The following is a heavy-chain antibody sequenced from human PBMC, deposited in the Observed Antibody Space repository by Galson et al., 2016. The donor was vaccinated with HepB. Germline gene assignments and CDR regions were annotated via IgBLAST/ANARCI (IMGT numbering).Heavy chain of an antibody. CDR1: GFTFSSYA. J-gene: IGHJ6*02. D-gene: IGHD6-19*01. Sequence: SLRLSCAASGFTFSSYALSWVRQAPGKGLEWVSAISGSGGSTYYADSVKGRFTISRDNSKNTLYLQMDSLRAEDTAVYYCAKTAVAGILDGMDVWGQGTTVTVSS. CDR3: AKTAVAGILDGMDV. CDR2: ISGSGGST. V-gene: IGHV3-23*01.